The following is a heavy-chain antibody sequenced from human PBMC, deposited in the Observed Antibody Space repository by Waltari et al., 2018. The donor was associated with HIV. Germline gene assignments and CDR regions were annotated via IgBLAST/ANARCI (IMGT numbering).Heavy chain of an antibody. J-gene: IGHJ4*02. CDR3: VGDRTSLTTGDFDS. D-gene: IGHD1-1*01. Sequence: ELVESGGGLFKPGQSLRLSCNASGIAFDLFTRTWVRQAPGRGLEWVASISRGSSFSYYSDSFKGRISISRDNAKKSLFLQMNSLTADDTGLYFCVGDRTSLTTGDFDSWGQGVPVIVSS. CDR1: GIAFDLFT. CDR2: ISRGSSFS. V-gene: IGHV3-21*02.